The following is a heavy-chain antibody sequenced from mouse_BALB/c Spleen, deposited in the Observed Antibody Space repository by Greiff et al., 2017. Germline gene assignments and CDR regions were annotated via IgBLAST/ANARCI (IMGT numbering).Heavy chain of an antibody. D-gene: IGHD2-4*01. Sequence: VKLVESGAELVRPGTSVKISCKASGYTFTNYWLGWVKQRPGHGLEWIGDIYPGGGYTNYNEKFKGKATLTADTSSSTAYMQLSSLTSEDSAVYFCARRPYDSPAYWGQGTLVTVSA. CDR2: IYPGGGYT. J-gene: IGHJ3*01. CDR1: GYTFTNYW. V-gene: IGHV1-63*02. CDR3: ARRPYDSPAY.